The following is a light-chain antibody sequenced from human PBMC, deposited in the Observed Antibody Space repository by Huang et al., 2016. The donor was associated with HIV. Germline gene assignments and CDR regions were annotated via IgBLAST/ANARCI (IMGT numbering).Light chain of an antibody. CDR3: QQLNSYPLT. CDR1: QGISSN. CDR2: AAS. V-gene: IGKV1-9*01. Sequence: IQLTQSPSSLPASVGDRVTITCRGSQGISSNLAWYQQNPGKAPKLLIYAASTLQSGVPSRFSGSGSGTEFTLTISSLQTEDFGTYYCQQLNSYPLTFGGGTNVEIK. J-gene: IGKJ4*01.